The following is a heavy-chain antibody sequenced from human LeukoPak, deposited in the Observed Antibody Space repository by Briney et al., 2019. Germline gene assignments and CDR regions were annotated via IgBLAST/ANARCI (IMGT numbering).Heavy chain of an antibody. J-gene: IGHJ4*02. D-gene: IGHD3-16*02. V-gene: IGHV4-39*01. Sequence: PSETLSLTCTVSGGSISSSSYYWGWIRQPPGKGLEWIGSIHHSGSTYYNPSLKSRVTISVDTSKNQFSLKLSSVTAADTAVYYCARIISVFGGVIVWGQGTLVTVSS. CDR1: GGSISSSSYY. CDR2: IHHSGST. CDR3: ARIISVFGGVIV.